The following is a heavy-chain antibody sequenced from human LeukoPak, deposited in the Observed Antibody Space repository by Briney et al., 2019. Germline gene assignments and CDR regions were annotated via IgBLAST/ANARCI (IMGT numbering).Heavy chain of an antibody. CDR3: AKGIRTALLIQLRAYYFDY. CDR1: GFTFSSYA. D-gene: IGHD5-18*01. J-gene: IGHJ4*02. Sequence: GGSLRLSCAAPGFTFSSYAMSWVRQAPGKGLEWVSAISGSGGSTYYADSVKGRFTISRDNSKNTLYLQMNSLRAEDTAVYYCAKGIRTALLIQLRAYYFDYWGQGTLVTVSS. V-gene: IGHV3-23*01. CDR2: ISGSGGST.